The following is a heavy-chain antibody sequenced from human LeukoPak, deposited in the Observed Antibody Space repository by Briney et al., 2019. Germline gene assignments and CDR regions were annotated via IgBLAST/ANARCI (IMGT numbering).Heavy chain of an antibody. CDR1: GFTFSSYN. D-gene: IGHD2-15*01. J-gene: IGHJ4*02. Sequence: GGSLRLSCAASGFTFSSYNMNWVRQAPGKGLEWVSSISSTSNYIYYADSVKGRFTISRDNAKNSLYLQMNSLRAEDTAVYYCARCSGGSCYPADSYFDYWGQGTLVTVSS. CDR3: ARCSGGSCYPADSYFDY. V-gene: IGHV3-21*01. CDR2: ISSTSNYI.